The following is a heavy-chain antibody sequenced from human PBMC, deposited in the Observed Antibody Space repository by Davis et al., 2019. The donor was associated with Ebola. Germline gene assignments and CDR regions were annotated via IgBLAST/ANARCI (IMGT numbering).Heavy chain of an antibody. CDR3: AREGKYRDESRTFDY. V-gene: IGHV3-7*01. J-gene: IGHJ4*02. CDR2: IKQDGSEK. D-gene: IGHD2-2*01. Sequence: GESLKISCAASGFTFSNYWMSWVRQAPVKGLEWVANIKQDGSEKQYVDSVKGRFTISRDNSKNTLYLQMNSLRADDTAVYYCAREGKYRDESRTFDYWGQGTLVTVSS. CDR1: GFTFSNYW.